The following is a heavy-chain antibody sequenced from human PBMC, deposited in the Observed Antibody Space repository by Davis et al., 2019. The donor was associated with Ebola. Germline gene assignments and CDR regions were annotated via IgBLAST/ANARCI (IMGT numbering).Heavy chain of an antibody. CDR2: IYWNDDK. CDR3: AHRRPYSMAFDY. D-gene: IGHD4-11*01. V-gene: IGHV2-5*01. J-gene: IGHJ4*02. Sequence: SGPTLVKPTQTLTLTCTFSGFSLSTSAVGVVWIRQPPGKALEWLALIYWNDDKRYSPSLKSRLTITKDTSKNQVVLTMTNMDPVDTATYYCAHRRPYSMAFDYWGQGTLVTVSS. CDR1: GFSLSTSAVG.